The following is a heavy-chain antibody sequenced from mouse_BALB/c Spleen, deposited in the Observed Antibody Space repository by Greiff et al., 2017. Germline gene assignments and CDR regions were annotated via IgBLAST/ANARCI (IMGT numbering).Heavy chain of an antibody. CDR3: AGDSYYYGSNHYAMDY. J-gene: IGHJ4*01. D-gene: IGHD1-1*01. Sequence: DVHLVESGGGLVKPGGSLKLSCAASGFTFSDYYMYWVRQTPEKRLEWVATISDGGSYTYYPDSVKGRFTISRDNAKNNLYLQMSSLKSEDTAMYYCAGDSYYYGSNHYAMDYWGQGTSVTVSS. CDR2: ISDGGSYT. CDR1: GFTFSDYY. V-gene: IGHV5-4*02.